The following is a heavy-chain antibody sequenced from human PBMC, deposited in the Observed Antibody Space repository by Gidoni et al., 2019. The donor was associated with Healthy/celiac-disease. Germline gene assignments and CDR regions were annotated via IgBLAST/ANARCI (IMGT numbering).Heavy chain of an antibody. V-gene: IGHV2-26*01. CDR2: IFSNDQK. Sequence: QVTLKESGPVLVKPTETLTLTCTVSGFSLSNARMGVSWSRQPPGKALEWLAHIFSNDQKSYSTSLKSRLTFSKYTSTCHVVRTMTNMDPVDTSTYYCARITRCGYSYVCTSDYWGQGTLVTVSS. D-gene: IGHD5-18*01. J-gene: IGHJ4*02. CDR1: GFSLSNARMG. CDR3: ARITRCGYSYVCTSDY.